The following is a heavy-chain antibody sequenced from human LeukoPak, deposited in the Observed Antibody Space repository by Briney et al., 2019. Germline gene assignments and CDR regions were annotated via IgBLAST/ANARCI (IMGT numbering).Heavy chain of an antibody. D-gene: IGHD4-23*01. V-gene: IGHV5-51*01. J-gene: IGHJ4*02. CDR1: GYSFTSYW. CDR3: ARRDYGGKHFDY. CDR2: IYPGDSDT. Sequence: GESLKISFKGSGYSFTSYWMGWVRQVPGKGLGWMGIIYPGDSDTRYSPSFQGQVTSSADKSISTAYLQWSSLKASDTAMYYCARRDYGGKHFDYWGQGTLVTVSS.